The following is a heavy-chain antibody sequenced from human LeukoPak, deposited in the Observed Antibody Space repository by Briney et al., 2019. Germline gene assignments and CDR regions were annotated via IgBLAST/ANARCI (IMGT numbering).Heavy chain of an antibody. CDR2: MNPDSGDT. V-gene: IGHV1-8*01. CDR1: GYTFTTYD. Sequence: ASVKVSCKASGYTFTTYDVNWVRQATGQGLEWMGWMNPDSGDTGCAQKFQGRVTMTRNTSISTAYLELSSLTSDDTAVYYCARGQRSTLFGVAVEDWGQGSLVTVSS. CDR3: ARGQRSTLFGVAVED. D-gene: IGHD3-3*01. J-gene: IGHJ4*02.